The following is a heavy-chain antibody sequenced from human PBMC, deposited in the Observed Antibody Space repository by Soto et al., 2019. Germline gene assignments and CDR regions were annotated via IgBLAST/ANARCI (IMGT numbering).Heavy chain of an antibody. CDR3: ASDNGFGESDV. D-gene: IGHD3-10*01. V-gene: IGHV1-18*01. CDR1: GYSFTSYG. CDR2: ISAYNGNT. J-gene: IGHJ6*02. Sequence: QVQLVQSGAEVKKPGASVKVSCKAPGYSFTSYGISWVRQAPGQGLAWMGWISAYNGNTNYAQTLQGRVTMTTDTSPSTACMELRSLGSDDTAVYYCASDNGFGESDVWGQGTTVTVSS.